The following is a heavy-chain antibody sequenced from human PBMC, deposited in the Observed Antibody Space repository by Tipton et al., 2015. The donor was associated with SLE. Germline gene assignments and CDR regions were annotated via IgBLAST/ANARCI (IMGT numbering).Heavy chain of an antibody. J-gene: IGHJ3*02. CDR1: GYTFTSYD. CDR2: ISTCTGDT. Sequence: QLVQSGPEVKKPGASVKVSCKASGYTFTSYDISWVRQAPGQGLEWMGWISTCTGDTNYAQKLQGRVTMTTDTSSSTAYMELRSLRSDDTAVYYCAERYDTFDIWGQGTMVTVSS. V-gene: IGHV1-18*01. D-gene: IGHD1-1*01. CDR3: AERYDTFDI.